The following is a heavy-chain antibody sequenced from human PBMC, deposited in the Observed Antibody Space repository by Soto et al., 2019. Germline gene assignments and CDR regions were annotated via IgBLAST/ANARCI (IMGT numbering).Heavy chain of an antibody. D-gene: IGHD3-22*01. J-gene: IGHJ4*02. CDR3: AKGYVDYYDSSGYIFDY. V-gene: IGHV3-30*18. Sequence: GGSLRLSCAASGFTFSSYGMHWVRQAPGKGLEWVAIISHDGSNKYYADSVKGRFTISRDNSKNTLYLQMNSLRAEDTAAYYCAKGYVDYYDSSGYIFDYWGQGTLVTVSS. CDR1: GFTFSSYG. CDR2: ISHDGSNK.